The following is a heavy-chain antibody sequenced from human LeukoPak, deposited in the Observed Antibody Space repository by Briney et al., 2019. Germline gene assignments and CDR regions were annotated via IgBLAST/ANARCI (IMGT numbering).Heavy chain of an antibody. J-gene: IGHJ6*03. Sequence: GGSLRLSCAASGFTFSSYEMNWVRQAPGKGLEWVSYISSSGSTIYYADSVKGRFTISRDNAKNSLYLQMNSLRAEDMALYYCAKGGGGRLIYYYYMDVWGKGTTVTASS. CDR3: AKGGGGRLIYYYYMDV. D-gene: IGHD3-16*01. V-gene: IGHV3-48*03. CDR1: GFTFSSYE. CDR2: ISSSGSTI.